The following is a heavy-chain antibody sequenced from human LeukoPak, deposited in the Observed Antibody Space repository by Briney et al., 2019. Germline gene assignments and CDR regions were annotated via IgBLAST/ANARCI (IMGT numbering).Heavy chain of an antibody. Sequence: ASVKVSCKASGYTFTSYGISWVRQAPGQGLEWMGWISAYNGNTNYAQKLQGRVTMNTDTSTSTAYVELRSLRSVDTAVYFCARDGWWLPDYCGQGTLDTVSS. D-gene: IGHD5-12*01. J-gene: IGHJ4*02. V-gene: IGHV1-18*01. CDR3: ARDGWWLPDY. CDR2: ISAYNGNT. CDR1: GYTFTSYG.